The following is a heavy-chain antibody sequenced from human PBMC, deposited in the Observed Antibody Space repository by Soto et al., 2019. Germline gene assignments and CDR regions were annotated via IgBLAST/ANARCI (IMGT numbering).Heavy chain of an antibody. CDR3: ARAQSIRGVIIVPYYFDY. J-gene: IGHJ4*02. CDR2: INHGGST. V-gene: IGHV4-34*01. Sequence: SETLSLTCAVYGGSFSGYYWSWIRQPPGKGLEWIGEINHGGSTNYNPSLKSRVTISVDTSKKQFSLKMSSVTAADTAVYYCARAQSIRGVIIVPYYFDYWGQGTLVTVSS. CDR1: GGSFSGYY. D-gene: IGHD3-10*01.